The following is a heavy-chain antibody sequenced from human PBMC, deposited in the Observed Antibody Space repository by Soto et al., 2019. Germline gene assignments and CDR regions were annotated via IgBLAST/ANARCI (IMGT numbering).Heavy chain of an antibody. CDR2: MYPTGST. Sequence: PSETLSLTCTVSGYSISSGCYWGWIRQPPGKRLERIGSMYPTGSTYYNPSLKSRVTMSVDTSNNEFSLKLTSVTAADTAVYHCVRDLNYGLYYFDYWGQGTLVTVSS. J-gene: IGHJ4*02. CDR3: VRDLNYGLYYFDY. V-gene: IGHV4-38-2*02. CDR1: GYSISSGCY. D-gene: IGHD3-10*01.